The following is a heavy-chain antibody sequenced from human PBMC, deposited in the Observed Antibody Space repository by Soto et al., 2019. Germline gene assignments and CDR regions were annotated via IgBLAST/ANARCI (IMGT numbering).Heavy chain of an antibody. CDR2: INDRGSI. J-gene: IGHJ2*01. CDR3: ARESHDILTGPPWVWYFDL. V-gene: IGHV4-34*01. Sequence: QVQLQQWGAGPLRPLETLSLTCGVSGGSFSGYYWAWIRQSPGKGLEWIGEINDRGSINYNQSLKSRVSISVDTSKNHSSLNLRSVTAADTAVYYCARESHDILTGPPWVWYFDLWGRGTLVTVSS. D-gene: IGHD3-9*01. CDR1: GGSFSGYY.